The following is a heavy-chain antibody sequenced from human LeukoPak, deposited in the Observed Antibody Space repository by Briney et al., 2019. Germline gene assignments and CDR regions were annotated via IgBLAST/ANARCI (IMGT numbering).Heavy chain of an antibody. CDR1: GNYC. CDR3: VSFYETY. Sequence: GGSLRLSCAAPGNYCMHWVRQAPGKGLVWVSHINSDGSWTSYADSVKGRFTISKDNAKNTVYLQMNSLRAEDTAVYYCVSFYETYWGRGTLVTVSS. J-gene: IGHJ4*02. CDR2: INSDGSWT. D-gene: IGHD2/OR15-2a*01. V-gene: IGHV3-74*01.